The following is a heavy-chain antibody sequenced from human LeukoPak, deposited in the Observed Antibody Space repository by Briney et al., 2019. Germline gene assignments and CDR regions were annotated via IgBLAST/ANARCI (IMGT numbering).Heavy chain of an antibody. CDR1: GFTFSTYA. CDR2: ISGNGDTA. V-gene: IGHV3-23*01. Sequence: GGSLRLSCAASGFTFSTYAMIWVRQAPGKGLEWVSSISGNGDTANYADSVKGRFTISRDDSNSAVHLQMNSLRGEDTAIYYCAKDRGYWGQGTLVTVSP. CDR3: AKDRGY. J-gene: IGHJ4*02.